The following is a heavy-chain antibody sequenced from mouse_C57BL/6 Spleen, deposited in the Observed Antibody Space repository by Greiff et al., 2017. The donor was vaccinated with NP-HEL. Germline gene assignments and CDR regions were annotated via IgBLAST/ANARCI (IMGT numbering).Heavy chain of an antibody. CDR2: IHPNSGST. CDR1: GYTFTSYW. V-gene: IGHV1-64*01. Sequence: QVQLQQPGAELVKPGASVKLSCKASGYTFTSYWMHWVKQRPGQGLEWIGMIHPNSGSTHYTEKFKSKATLTVDKSSSTAYMQLSSLTSEDSAVYYCARDEYDGNFEVWGTGTTVTVSS. D-gene: IGHD2-4*01. CDR3: ARDEYDGNFEV. J-gene: IGHJ1*03.